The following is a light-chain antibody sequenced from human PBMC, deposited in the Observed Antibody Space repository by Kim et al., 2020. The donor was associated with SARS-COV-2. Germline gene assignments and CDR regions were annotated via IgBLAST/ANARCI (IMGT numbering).Light chain of an antibody. CDR2: EVT. V-gene: IGLV2-8*01. Sequence: QSALTQPPSASGSPGQSVTISCTGTSSDVGGFNYVSWYQQLPGKAPKLLIYEVTQRPSGVPDRFSGSKSGNTASLTVSGLQADDEADYYCSSFAGSNNFEIFGTGTKVNVL. CDR1: SSDVGGFNY. CDR3: SSFAGSNNFEI. J-gene: IGLJ1*01.